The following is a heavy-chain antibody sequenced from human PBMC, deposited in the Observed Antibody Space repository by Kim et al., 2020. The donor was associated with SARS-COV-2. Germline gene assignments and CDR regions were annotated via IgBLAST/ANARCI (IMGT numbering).Heavy chain of an antibody. J-gene: IGHJ4*02. CDR3: ARDSGGKIYFGY. Sequence: YYAVSVKGRFTIARDDAKNSLYLQMISLRAGDKAVYYCARDSGGKIYFGYWGQGTLVTVSS. D-gene: IGHD2-15*01. V-gene: IGHV3-21*01.